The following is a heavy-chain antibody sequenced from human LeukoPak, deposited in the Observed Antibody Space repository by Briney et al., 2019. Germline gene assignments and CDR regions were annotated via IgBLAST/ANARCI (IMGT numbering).Heavy chain of an antibody. CDR1: GYTFTSYG. CDR3: ARESAAGMGSCYYGMDV. J-gene: IGHJ6*02. CDR2: ISAYNGNT. D-gene: IGHD6-13*01. Sequence: ASVKVSCKASGYTFTSYGISWVRQAPGQGLEWMGWISAYNGNTNYAQKLQGRVTMTTDTSTSTAYMELRSLRSDDTAVYYCARESAAGMGSCYYGMDVWGQGTTVTVSS. V-gene: IGHV1-18*01.